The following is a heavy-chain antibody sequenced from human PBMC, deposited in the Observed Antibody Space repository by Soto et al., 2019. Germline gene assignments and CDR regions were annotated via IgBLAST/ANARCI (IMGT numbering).Heavy chain of an antibody. CDR3: ASPAVAWGAGDI. CDR2: IIPILGIA. CDR1: GGTFSSYT. V-gene: IGHV1-69*02. D-gene: IGHD6-19*01. J-gene: IGHJ3*02. Sequence: QVQLVQSGAEVKKPGSSVKVSCKASGGTFSSYTISWVRQASGQGLEWMGRIIPILGIANYAQKFQGRVNINADKTLSTDYMAVSDLESDATAGEYCASPAVAWGAGDIWGQGTMVTVSS.